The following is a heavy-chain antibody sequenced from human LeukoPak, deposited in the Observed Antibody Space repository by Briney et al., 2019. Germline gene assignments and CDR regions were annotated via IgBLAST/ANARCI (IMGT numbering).Heavy chain of an antibody. CDR1: GYTFTSYY. CDR3: AREEDASGYSRQYYFDY. Sequence: ASVKVSCKASGYTFTSYYMHWVRQAPGQGLEWMGIINPSGGSTSYAQKFQGRVTMTRDMSTSTVYMELSSLRSEDTAVYYCAREEDASGYSRQYYFDYWGQGTLVTVSS. CDR2: INPSGGST. J-gene: IGHJ4*02. D-gene: IGHD6-13*01. V-gene: IGHV1-46*01.